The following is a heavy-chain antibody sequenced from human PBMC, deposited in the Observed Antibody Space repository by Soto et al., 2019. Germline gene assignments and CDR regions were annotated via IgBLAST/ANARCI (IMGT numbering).Heavy chain of an antibody. Sequence: LRLSCAASGFTFTNFAMNWVRQAPGRGLEWVSVISGTGDTTYNADSVKGRFTISRDNSMNTAFLQMNSLRAEDTALYYCAKGYCSSTSCSFDYWGQGTLVTVSS. CDR2: ISGTGDTT. V-gene: IGHV3-23*01. CDR3: AKGYCSSTSCSFDY. J-gene: IGHJ4*02. CDR1: GFTFTNFA. D-gene: IGHD2-2*01.